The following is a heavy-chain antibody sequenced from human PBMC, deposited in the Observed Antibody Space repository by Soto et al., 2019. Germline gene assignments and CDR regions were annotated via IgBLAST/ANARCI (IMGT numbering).Heavy chain of an antibody. Sequence: QVHLVASGGGLVKPGGSLRLSCVASGITLSDYYMTWIRQAPGKGLEWLSYISNSDYTTYYADSVKGRFTISRDNAKNSLYLQLNGLRVEDTAAYYCASRKWSLDYWGQGILVTVSS. J-gene: IGHJ4*02. CDR1: GITLSDYY. V-gene: IGHV3-11*01. CDR2: ISNSDYTT. CDR3: ASRKWSLDY. D-gene: IGHD2-8*01.